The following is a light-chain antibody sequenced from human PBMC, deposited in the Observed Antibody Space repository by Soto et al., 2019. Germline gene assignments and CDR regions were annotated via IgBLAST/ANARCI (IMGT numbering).Light chain of an antibody. CDR3: QQYAYPPWT. CDR1: QSVTSTY. Sequence: DTVLTQSPGTRSLSPGERATLSCRASQSVTSTYLAWYQHRPGQAPRLLIYGASTRATGIPDRFSGSGSGTDFTLTISRLEPEDFAVYYCQQYAYPPWTFGHGTKVEIK. J-gene: IGKJ1*01. CDR2: GAS. V-gene: IGKV3-20*01.